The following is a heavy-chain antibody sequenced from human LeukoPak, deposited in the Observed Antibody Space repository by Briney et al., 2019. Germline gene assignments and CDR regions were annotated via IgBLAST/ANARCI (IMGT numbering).Heavy chain of an antibody. Sequence: SETLSLTCAVSGVSFDDYYWSWVRQTPGKGPEWIGEINHSGYTNDSPSLKSRVTLSIDTSRKQFSLNLRSVTVADAGIYYCTRMTTGHDYWGQGTLVTVSS. CDR3: TRMTTGHDY. CDR1: GVSFDDYY. CDR2: INHSGYT. V-gene: IGHV4-34*01. D-gene: IGHD4-17*01. J-gene: IGHJ4*02.